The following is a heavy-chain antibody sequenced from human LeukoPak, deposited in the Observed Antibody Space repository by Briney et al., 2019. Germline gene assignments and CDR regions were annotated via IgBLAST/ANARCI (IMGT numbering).Heavy chain of an antibody. Sequence: RASVKVSCKASGYTFTSYGISSVRQAPGQGLEWMGWISAYNGNTNYAQKLQGRVTMTTDTSTSTAYMELRSLRSDDTAVYYCATILRGWYNYWGQGTLVTVSS. D-gene: IGHD6-19*01. CDR3: ATILRGWYNY. V-gene: IGHV1-18*01. CDR2: ISAYNGNT. J-gene: IGHJ4*02. CDR1: GYTFTSYG.